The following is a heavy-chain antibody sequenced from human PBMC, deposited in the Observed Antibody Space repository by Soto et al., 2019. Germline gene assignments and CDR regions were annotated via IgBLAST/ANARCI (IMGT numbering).Heavy chain of an antibody. CDR1: GGSISSGDYY. J-gene: IGHJ4*02. CDR3: ARAFLDSSGYSVDY. D-gene: IGHD3-22*01. Sequence: SETLSLTCTVSGGSISSGDYYWSWIRQPPGKGLEWIGYIYYSGSTYYNSSLKSRVTISVDTSKNQFSLKLSSVTAADTAVYYCARAFLDSSGYSVDYWGQGTLVTVSS. CDR2: IYYSGST. V-gene: IGHV4-30-4*01.